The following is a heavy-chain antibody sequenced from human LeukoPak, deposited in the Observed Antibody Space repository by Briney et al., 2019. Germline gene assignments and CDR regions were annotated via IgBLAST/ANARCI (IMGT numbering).Heavy chain of an antibody. V-gene: IGHV1-2*02. CDR2: INPNSGVT. Sequence: ASVKVSCKASGYTFTGSYIHWVRQAPGQGLEWMGWINPNSGVTNFAQKFQGRVTMTRDTSITTAYMELSRPRSDDTAVYYCARNVRVPSTSRYSYYYYMDVWGKGTTVTISS. J-gene: IGHJ6*03. CDR1: GYTFTGSY. D-gene: IGHD2/OR15-2a*01. CDR3: ARNVRVPSTSRYSYYYYMDV.